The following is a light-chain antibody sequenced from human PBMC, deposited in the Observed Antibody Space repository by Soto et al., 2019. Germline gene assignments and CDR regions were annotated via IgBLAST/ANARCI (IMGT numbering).Light chain of an antibody. Sequence: QSVLTQPASVSGSPGQSITLSCTGTSSDIGGYDYVSWYQRHPGKAPKLIIYDVNNRPSGVSNLFSGSKSGNTASLTISGLQAEDEADYYCTSYASGSSHVVFGGGTKVTVL. J-gene: IGLJ2*01. CDR3: TSYASGSSHVV. CDR2: DVN. CDR1: SSDIGGYDY. V-gene: IGLV2-14*01.